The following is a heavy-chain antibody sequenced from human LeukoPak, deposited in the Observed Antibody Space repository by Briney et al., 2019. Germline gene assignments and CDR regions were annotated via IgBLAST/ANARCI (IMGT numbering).Heavy chain of an antibody. CDR2: IYSGGDI. V-gene: IGHV3-53*01. Sequence: GGSLRLSCAASGLTVSSNSMRWVRQAPGKGLEWVSVIYSGGDIFYADSVKGRFTISRDNSKNTVYLQMNNLRAEDTAVYFCARDRGTSGYTFDYWGRGTLVTVSS. CDR1: GLTVSSNS. CDR3: ARDRGTSGYTFDY. D-gene: IGHD3-22*01. J-gene: IGHJ4*02.